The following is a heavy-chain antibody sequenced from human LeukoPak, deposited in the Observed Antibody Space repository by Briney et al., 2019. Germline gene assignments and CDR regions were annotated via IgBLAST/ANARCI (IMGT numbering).Heavy chain of an antibody. Sequence: PSETLSLTCTVSGGPISSYYWSWIRQPAGKGLEWIGRIYTSGSTNYNPSLKSRVTMSVDTSKNQFSLKLSSVTAADTAVYYCARDPRGYSGYGPGVYFDYWGQGTLVTVSS. CDR1: GGPISSYY. J-gene: IGHJ4*02. D-gene: IGHD5-12*01. CDR2: IYTSGST. V-gene: IGHV4-4*07. CDR3: ARDPRGYSGYGPGVYFDY.